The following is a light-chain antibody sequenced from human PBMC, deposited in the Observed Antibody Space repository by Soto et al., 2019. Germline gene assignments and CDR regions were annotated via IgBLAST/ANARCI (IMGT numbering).Light chain of an antibody. CDR2: RAS. V-gene: IGKV3-15*01. CDR3: QQYQNLWT. CDR1: QTIYSN. Sequence: IQMTQSPATLSVSPGERATLSCRASQTIYSNVAWYQQRPGQAPRLLIYRASARATGIPARFSGSGSGTEFTLTIGSLQYEDSAVYYCQQYQNLWTFGQGTKVEIK. J-gene: IGKJ1*01.